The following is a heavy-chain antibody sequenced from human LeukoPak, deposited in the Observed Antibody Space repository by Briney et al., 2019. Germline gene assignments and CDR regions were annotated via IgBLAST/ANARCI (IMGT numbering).Heavy chain of an antibody. V-gene: IGHV3-11*06. CDR1: GFPFSDYY. CDR3: ARDRRWGCGGDCYTNWFDP. CDR2: ISSSSSYT. J-gene: IGHJ5*02. D-gene: IGHD2-21*02. Sequence: TGGSVTLFCGASGFPFSDYYMSGLRQAPGKGLEWVSYISSSSSYTNYADSVKGRFTISRDNAKNSLYLQMNSLRAEDTAVYYCARDRRWGCGGDCYTNWFDPWGQGTLVTVSS.